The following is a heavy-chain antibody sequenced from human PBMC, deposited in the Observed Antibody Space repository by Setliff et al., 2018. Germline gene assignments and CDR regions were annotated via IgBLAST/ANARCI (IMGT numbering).Heavy chain of an antibody. CDR2: IYTGGST. CDR3: AGCGYGQYYAMDV. D-gene: IGHD5-12*01. J-gene: IGHJ6*02. V-gene: IGHV3-66*01. Sequence: GGSLRLSCAASGFTVRSYYMTWVRQAPGEGLEWGAVIYTGGSTYYADSVKGRFTISRDDSNNTLYLQMTSLRAEDTAVYSCAGCGYGQYYAMDVWGQGTTVTVSS. CDR1: GFTVRSYY.